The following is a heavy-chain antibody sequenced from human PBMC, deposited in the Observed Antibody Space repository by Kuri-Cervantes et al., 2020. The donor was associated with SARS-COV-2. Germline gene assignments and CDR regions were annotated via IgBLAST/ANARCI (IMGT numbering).Heavy chain of an antibody. J-gene: IGHJ4*02. Sequence: GGSLRLSCAASGFTFSRSDFNWVRQAPGKGLEWVSYIGTRDTDMQYADSVRGRFTISRDNSKNTLYLQMNSLRAEDTAVYYCAKVANYYDSSGYDYWGQGTLVTVSS. V-gene: IGHV3-48*01. D-gene: IGHD3-22*01. CDR3: AKVANYYDSSGYDY. CDR1: GFTFSRSD. CDR2: IGTRDTDM.